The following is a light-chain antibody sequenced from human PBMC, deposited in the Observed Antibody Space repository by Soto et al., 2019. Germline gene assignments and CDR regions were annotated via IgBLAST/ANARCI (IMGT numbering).Light chain of an antibody. J-gene: IGKJ2*01. Sequence: EVVLTQSPGTLSLSPGERATLSCRASQSVSNNYLAWSQQKPGQSPKLLIFGSSDRATGIPDRFRGSGSVPDFPLTISSLEPEVFAVDYCQQYGSSPPYTLGQGTKLEIK. CDR1: QSVSNNY. CDR2: GSS. V-gene: IGKV3-20*01. CDR3: QQYGSSPPYT.